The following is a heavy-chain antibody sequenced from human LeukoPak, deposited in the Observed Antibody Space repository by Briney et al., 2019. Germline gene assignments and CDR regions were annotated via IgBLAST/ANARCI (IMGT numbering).Heavy chain of an antibody. CDR2: IYYSGTT. Sequence: SETLSLTRTVSVGSINNFYWSWIRQPPGGGLEWIGYIYYSGTTNYNPSLESRVTISVDTSKNQFSLKLTPVTAADTAVYYCARLARLTLIRGVTGYHSLDVWGKGTKVTVSS. CDR1: VGSINNFY. CDR3: ARLARLTLIRGVTGYHSLDV. V-gene: IGHV4-59*01. J-gene: IGHJ6*04. D-gene: IGHD3-10*01.